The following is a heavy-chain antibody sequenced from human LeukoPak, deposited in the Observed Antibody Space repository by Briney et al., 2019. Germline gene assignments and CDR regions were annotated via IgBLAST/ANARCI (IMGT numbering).Heavy chain of an antibody. CDR1: GYTLTELS. V-gene: IGHV1-24*01. CDR3: ATASGVAYYYGMDV. CDR2: FDPEDGET. D-gene: IGHD2-15*01. Sequence: ASVKVSCKVSGYTLTELSMHWVRQAPGKGLEWMGGFDPEDGETIYAQKFQGRVTMTEDTSTDTAYMELSSLRSEDTAVYYCATASGVAYYYGMDVWGQGTTVTVSS. J-gene: IGHJ6*02.